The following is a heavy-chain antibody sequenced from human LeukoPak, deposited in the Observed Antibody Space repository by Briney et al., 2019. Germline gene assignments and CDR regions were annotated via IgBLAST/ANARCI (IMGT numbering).Heavy chain of an antibody. CDR1: GFTFSSYA. V-gene: IGHV3-30-3*01. CDR3: AKDLGPGVDY. J-gene: IGHJ4*02. CDR2: ISYDGSNK. D-gene: IGHD3-10*01. Sequence: GGSLRLSCAASGFTFSSYAMHWVRQAPGKGLEWVAVISYDGSNKYYADSVKGRFTISRDNSKNTLYLQMNSLRAEDTAVYYCAKDLGPGVDYWGQGTLVTVSS.